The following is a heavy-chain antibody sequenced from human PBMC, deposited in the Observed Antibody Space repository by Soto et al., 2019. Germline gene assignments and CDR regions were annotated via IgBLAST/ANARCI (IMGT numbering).Heavy chain of an antibody. CDR3: AKGAYSASWRNWFDP. J-gene: IGHJ5*02. CDR2: ISGSGGTT. V-gene: IGHV3-23*01. D-gene: IGHD6-13*01. CDR1: AFTFSSYA. Sequence: EVQLLESGGGLVQPGGSLRLSCAASAFTFSSYAMCWVRQAPGKGLEWVSTISGSGGTTYYADSVTGRFTISRDNAKITLTLQMNSLRAEDTAIYYCAKGAYSASWRNWFDPWGQGTLVTLSS.